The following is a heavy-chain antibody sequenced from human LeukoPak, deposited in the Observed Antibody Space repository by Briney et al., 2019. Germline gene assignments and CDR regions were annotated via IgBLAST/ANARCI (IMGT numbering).Heavy chain of an antibody. J-gene: IGHJ4*02. V-gene: IGHV3-48*01. Sequence: PGGSLRLSCAASGFTFSNFAMNWVRQAPGKGLEWISYTSSSYSPIYYADSVKGRLTVSRDNARNSLYLQMNSLRAEDTAVYYCARDKPWEMVRDVIDYWGQRTLVTVSS. CDR3: ARDKPWEMVRDVIDY. D-gene: IGHD3-10*01. CDR1: GFTFSNFA. CDR2: TSSSYSPI.